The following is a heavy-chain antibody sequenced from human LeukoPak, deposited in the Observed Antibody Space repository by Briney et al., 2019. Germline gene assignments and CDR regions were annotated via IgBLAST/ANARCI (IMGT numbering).Heavy chain of an antibody. CDR1: GGSISSSSYY. CDR2: INHSGST. V-gene: IGHV4-39*07. D-gene: IGHD3-10*01. Sequence: SETLSLTCTVSGGSISSSSYYWSWIRQPPGKGLEWIGEINHSGSTNYNPSLKSRVTISVDNSKNQFSLKLTSVTAADTAVYYCARERGPDDYWGQGALVTVSS. J-gene: IGHJ4*02. CDR3: ARERGPDDY.